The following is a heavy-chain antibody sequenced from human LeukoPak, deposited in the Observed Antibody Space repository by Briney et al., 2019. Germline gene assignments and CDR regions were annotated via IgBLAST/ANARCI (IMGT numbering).Heavy chain of an antibody. J-gene: IGHJ4*02. CDR1: GYTFTGYY. Sequence: ASVKVSCKASGYTFTGYYMHWVRQAPGQGLEWMGWINPNSGGTNYAQKFQGRVTMTGDTSTSTAYMELSRLRSDDTAVYYCARDSVRGSHDYWGQGTLVTVSS. CDR3: ARDSVRGSHDY. D-gene: IGHD3-10*01. CDR2: INPNSGGT. V-gene: IGHV1-2*02.